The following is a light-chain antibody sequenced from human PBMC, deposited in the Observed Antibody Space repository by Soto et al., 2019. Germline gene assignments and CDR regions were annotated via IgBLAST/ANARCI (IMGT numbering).Light chain of an antibody. Sequence: DIQMTQSPSTLSASVGDRVTITCRASQSISSWLAWYQQNPGKAPKLLIYKASSLESGVPSSFSGSGSGTEFTLTISSLQPDDFATYYCQQYNSYWTFGQGTKVDIK. J-gene: IGKJ1*01. CDR3: QQYNSYWT. CDR1: QSISSW. V-gene: IGKV1-5*03. CDR2: KAS.